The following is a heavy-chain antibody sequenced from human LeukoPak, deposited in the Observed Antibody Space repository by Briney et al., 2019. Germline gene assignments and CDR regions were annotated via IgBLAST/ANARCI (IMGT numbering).Heavy chain of an antibody. J-gene: IGHJ6*03. V-gene: IGHV3-74*01. CDR1: GFTFSYW. D-gene: IGHD5-12*01. Sequence: GGSLRLSCAASGFTFSYWVHWVRQAPGKGLVWVSRIKTDGSNYYADSVKGRFTISRDNAKNTLYLEMNSLRAEDTAMYYCARGGYGYYYMDVWGKGTTVTVSS. CDR3: ARGGYGYYYMDV. CDR2: IKTDGSNY.